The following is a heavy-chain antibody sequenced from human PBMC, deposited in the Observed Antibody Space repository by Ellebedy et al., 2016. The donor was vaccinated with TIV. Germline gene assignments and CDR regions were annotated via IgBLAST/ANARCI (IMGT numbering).Heavy chain of an antibody. CDR3: AREGDRGYFQH. V-gene: IGHV3-30-3*01. D-gene: IGHD1-26*01. CDR1: GFTFSGYP. Sequence: GESLKISCAASGFTFSGYPLHWVRQAPGKGLDWVAVISADENKKHYADSVEGRFTTSRDNSKNTLFLQMNSLRAEDTAVYYCAREGDRGYFQHWGQGVRVTVS. CDR2: ISADENKK. J-gene: IGHJ1*01.